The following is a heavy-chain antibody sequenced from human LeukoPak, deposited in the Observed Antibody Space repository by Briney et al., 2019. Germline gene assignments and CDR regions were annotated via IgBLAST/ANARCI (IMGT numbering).Heavy chain of an antibody. D-gene: IGHD6-19*01. CDR3: ANGQWLGEGYFQH. CDR2: ISGSGGST. Sequence: GGSLRLSCAASGFTFSSYTMTWVRQAPGKGLEWVSTISGSGGSTSYADSVKGRFTISRDNSKNTLLMQMNTLRAEDTAVYYCANGQWLGEGYFQHWGQGTLVTVSS. CDR1: GFTFSSYT. J-gene: IGHJ1*01. V-gene: IGHV3-23*01.